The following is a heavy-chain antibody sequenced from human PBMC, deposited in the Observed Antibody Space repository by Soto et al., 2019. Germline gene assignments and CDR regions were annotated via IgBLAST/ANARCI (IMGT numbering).Heavy chain of an antibody. Sequence: GASVKVSCKASGGTFNNYAVSWVRQAPGQGLEWMGGIIPMFETVNYAQRFQGRLTIAADESTSTAYMELTSLTSADTAVYLCARGLRTGNYGMDVWGRGTTVTVSS. J-gene: IGHJ6*02. CDR3: ARGLRTGNYGMDV. D-gene: IGHD2-15*01. CDR1: GGTFNNYA. V-gene: IGHV1-69*13. CDR2: IIPMFETV.